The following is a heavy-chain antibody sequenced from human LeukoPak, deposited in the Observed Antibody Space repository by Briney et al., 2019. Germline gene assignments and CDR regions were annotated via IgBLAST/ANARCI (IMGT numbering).Heavy chain of an antibody. D-gene: IGHD6-13*01. CDR1: GGTFSSYA. J-gene: IGHJ3*02. CDR2: IIPIFGTA. CDR3: ARDFLGSSSWIYVFDI. V-gene: IGHV1-69*13. Sequence: EASVKVSCKASGGTFSSYAISWVRQAPGQGLEWMGGIIPIFGTANYAQKFQGRVTITADESTSTAYMELSSLRSEDTAVYYCARDFLGSSSWIYVFDIWGQGTMVTVSS.